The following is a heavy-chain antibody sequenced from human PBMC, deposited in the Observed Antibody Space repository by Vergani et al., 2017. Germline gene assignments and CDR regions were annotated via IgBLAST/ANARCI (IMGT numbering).Heavy chain of an antibody. Sequence: QVQLVQSGAEVKKPGSSVKVSCKASGGTFSSYTISWVRQAPGQGLEWMGRIIPILGIAKYAQKFQGRVTITADKSTSTAYMELSSLRSEDTAVYYCARSPYRSDSGAFAIWGQGTMVTISS. CDR1: GGTFSSYT. CDR2: IIPILGIA. V-gene: IGHV1-69*02. D-gene: IGHD6-25*01. CDR3: ARSPYRSDSGAFAI. J-gene: IGHJ3*02.